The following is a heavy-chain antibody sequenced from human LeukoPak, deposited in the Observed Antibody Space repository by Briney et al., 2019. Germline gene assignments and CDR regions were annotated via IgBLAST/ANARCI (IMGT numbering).Heavy chain of an antibody. CDR1: GGSISSYY. CDR3: ARHIAAGITGVDS. D-gene: IGHD1-20*01. Sequence: SETLSLTCAVSGGSISSYYWSWIRQPPGKGLEWIGYVYYSGSSNYNPSLKSRVTISIDTSKNQFSLRLNSVTAADTAIYYCARHIAAGITGVDSWGQGAMVTVAS. V-gene: IGHV4-59*08. CDR2: VYYSGSS. J-gene: IGHJ3*02.